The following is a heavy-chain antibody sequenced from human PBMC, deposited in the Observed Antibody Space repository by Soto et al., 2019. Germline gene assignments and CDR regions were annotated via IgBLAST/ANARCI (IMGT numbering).Heavy chain of an antibody. J-gene: IGHJ4*02. CDR3: VKQYYDFWTYYPVFDY. Sequence: SETLSLTCTVSGASISSYYWSWIRQPPGKGLVWIGYIYYSGSTNYNPSLKSRVTISVDTSKNQFSLKVSSVTATDTAVYYCVKQYYDFWTYYPVFDYWGQGTLVTVSS. V-gene: IGHV4-59*01. CDR1: GASISSYY. CDR2: IYYSGST. D-gene: IGHD3-3*01.